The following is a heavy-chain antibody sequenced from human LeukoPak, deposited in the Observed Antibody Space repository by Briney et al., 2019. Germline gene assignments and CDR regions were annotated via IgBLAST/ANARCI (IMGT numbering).Heavy chain of an antibody. V-gene: IGHV3-23*01. D-gene: IGHD3-10*01. J-gene: IGHJ4*02. Sequence: GGSLRLSCAASGFTFSSYAMSWVRQAPGKGLKWVSAISGSGGSTYYADSVKGRFTISRDNSKNTLYLQMNSLRAEDTAVYYCAKRSPGYGSGTFSNEYYFDYWGQGTLVTVSS. CDR3: AKRSPGYGSGTFSNEYYFDY. CDR2: ISGSGGST. CDR1: GFTFSSYA.